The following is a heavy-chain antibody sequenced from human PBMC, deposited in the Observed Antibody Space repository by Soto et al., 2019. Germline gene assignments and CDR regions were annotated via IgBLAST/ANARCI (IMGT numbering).Heavy chain of an antibody. J-gene: IGHJ4*02. Sequence: PSETLSLTCTVSGGSIITTTYYWGWLRQPPGKGLEWIGSVYYSGSTYYNPSLKSRVTISLDASKNQFSMRLTSVTAADAAVYFCARQMRGPIPYFGWLSPVTSWGQGTQVTVSS. CDR2: VYYSGST. CDR1: GGSIITTTYY. V-gene: IGHV4-39*01. D-gene: IGHD3-9*01. CDR3: ARQMRGPIPYFGWLSPVTS.